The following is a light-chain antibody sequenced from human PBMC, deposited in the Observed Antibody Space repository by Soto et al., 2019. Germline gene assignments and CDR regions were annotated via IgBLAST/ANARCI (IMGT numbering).Light chain of an antibody. V-gene: IGKV3-11*01. CDR2: DAS. CDR3: QQRSNWPLP. CDR1: QSVSSY. J-gene: IGKJ4*01. Sequence: EIVLTQSPATLSLSPGERATLSCRASQSVSSYLAWYQQKPGQAPRLLIYDASNRATGIPARFSGSGSESDFTLTISSLEPEDFAVYYCQQRSNWPLPFGGGTKVEIK.